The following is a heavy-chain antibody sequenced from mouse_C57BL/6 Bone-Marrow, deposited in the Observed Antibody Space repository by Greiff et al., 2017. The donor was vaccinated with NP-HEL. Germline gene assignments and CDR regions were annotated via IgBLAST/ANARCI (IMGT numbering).Heavy chain of an antibody. CDR1: GFSLTSYG. D-gene: IGHD1-1*01. J-gene: IGHJ4*01. Sequence: QVQLQQSGPGLVQPSQSLSITCTVSGFSLTSYGVHWVRQSPGKGLEWLGVIWRGGSTDYNAAFMSRLSITTDNSKSQVFFKMNSLQAYDTAIYYCAKREITTVVGGTYAMDYWGQGTSVTVSS. CDR3: AKREITTVVGGTYAMDY. V-gene: IGHV2-5*01. CDR2: IWRGGST.